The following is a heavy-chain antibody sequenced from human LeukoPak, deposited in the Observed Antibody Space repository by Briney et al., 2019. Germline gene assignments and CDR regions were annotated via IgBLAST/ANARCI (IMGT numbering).Heavy chain of an antibody. CDR2: ISYDGSNK. Sequence: GGSLRLSCAASGFTFSSYAMHWVRQAPGKGLEWVAVISYDGSNKYYADSVKGRFTISRDNSKNTLYLQMSSLRAEDTAVYYCARPRPDYDSSGYYYGEYFDYWGQGTLVTVSS. J-gene: IGHJ4*02. D-gene: IGHD3-22*01. V-gene: IGHV3-30*04. CDR3: ARPRPDYDSSGYYYGEYFDY. CDR1: GFTFSSYA.